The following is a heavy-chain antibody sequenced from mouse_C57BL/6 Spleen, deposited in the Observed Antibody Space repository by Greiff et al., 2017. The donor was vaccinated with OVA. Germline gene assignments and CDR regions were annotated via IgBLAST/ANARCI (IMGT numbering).Heavy chain of an antibody. D-gene: IGHD2-1*01. J-gene: IGHJ2*01. CDR1: GYTFTDYN. Sequence: EVKLMESGPELVKPGASVKIPCKASGYTFTDYNMDWVKQSHGKSLEWIGDINPNNGGTIYNQKFKGKATLTVDKSSSTAYMELRSLTSEDTAVYYCARRAIYYGNPYYFDYWGQGTTLTVSS. CDR2: INPNNGGT. CDR3: ARRAIYYGNPYYFDY. V-gene: IGHV1-18*01.